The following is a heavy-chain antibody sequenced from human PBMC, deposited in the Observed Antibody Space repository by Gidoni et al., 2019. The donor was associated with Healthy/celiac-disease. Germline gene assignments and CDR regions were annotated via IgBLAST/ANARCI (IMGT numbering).Heavy chain of an antibody. J-gene: IGHJ3*02. CDR1: GFTFSSYW. V-gene: IGHV3-74*01. CDR3: ARIREVVKVWSDAFDI. Sequence: EVQLVESGGGLVQPGGSLRLSGAASGFTFSSYWMYWVRQAPGKGLLWVSRSNSDGSSTSYADSVKGRFTISRDNAKNTLYLQMNSLRAEDTAVYYCARIREVVKVWSDAFDIWGQGTMVTVSS. D-gene: IGHD3-22*01. CDR2: SNSDGSST.